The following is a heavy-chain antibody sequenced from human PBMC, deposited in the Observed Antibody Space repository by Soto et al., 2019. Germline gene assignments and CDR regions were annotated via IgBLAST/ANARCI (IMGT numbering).Heavy chain of an antibody. CDR1: GYTFTSYY. CDR2: INPSGGST. Sequence: ASVKVSCKASGYTFTSYYMHWVRQAPGQGLEWMGIINPSGGSTTYAQKFQGRVTMTRDTSTSTVYMELSSLRSEDTAVYYCARVSSGWYYFDYWGQGTLVTVSS. V-gene: IGHV1-46*01. D-gene: IGHD6-19*01. CDR3: ARVSSGWYYFDY. J-gene: IGHJ4*02.